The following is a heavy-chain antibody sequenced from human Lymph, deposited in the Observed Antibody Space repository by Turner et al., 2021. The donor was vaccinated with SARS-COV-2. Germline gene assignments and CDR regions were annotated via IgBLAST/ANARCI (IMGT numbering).Heavy chain of an antibody. V-gene: IGHV4-59*01. Sequence: QLQLQESGPGLVQPSETLSLTCTVSGGSISAYYWSWIRQPPGKGLEWIGYIYYSGSTNYNPSLKSRVTISVDTSKNQFSLKLSSVTAADTAVYYCARDRTSYGDYWAGYYYGMDVWGQGTTVTVSS. CDR3: ARDRTSYGDYWAGYYYGMDV. J-gene: IGHJ6*02. CDR2: IYYSGST. CDR1: GGSISAYY. D-gene: IGHD4-17*01.